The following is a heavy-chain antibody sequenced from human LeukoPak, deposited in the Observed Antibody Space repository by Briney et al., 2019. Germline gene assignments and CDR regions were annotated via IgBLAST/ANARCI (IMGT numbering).Heavy chain of an antibody. CDR1: GFTFSTYW. Sequence: GGSLRLSCAASGFTFSTYWMDWVRQAPGKGLEWVSVIYSGGTTYYADSVKGRFTFSRDNSKNTLYLQMNSLRAEDTAVYYCARGFNRGFDPWGQGTLVIVSS. J-gene: IGHJ5*02. D-gene: IGHD3-10*01. V-gene: IGHV3-53*01. CDR3: ARGFNRGFDP. CDR2: IYSGGTT.